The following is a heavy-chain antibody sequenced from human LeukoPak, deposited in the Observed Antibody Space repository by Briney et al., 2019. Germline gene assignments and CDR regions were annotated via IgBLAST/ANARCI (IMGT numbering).Heavy chain of an antibody. V-gene: IGHV4-4*07. CDR1: GVSISSYY. D-gene: IGHD2-2*01. J-gene: IGHJ5*02. CDR2: IYTSGST. CDR3: ARGHPYQLLYNWFDP. Sequence: SETLSLTCTVSGVSISSYYWSWIRQPAGKGLEWIGRIYTSGSTYYNPSLKSRVTISVDTSKNQFYLKLSSVTAADTAVYYCARGHPYQLLYNWFDPWGEGALVTV.